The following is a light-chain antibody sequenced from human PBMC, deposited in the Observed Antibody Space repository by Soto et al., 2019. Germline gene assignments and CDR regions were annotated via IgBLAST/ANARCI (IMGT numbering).Light chain of an antibody. V-gene: IGKV1-5*01. Sequence: DIQMTQSPSTLSASVGDRVTITCRASQSINRWLVWYQQKPGRAPKLLIYDASDLQSGVPSRFSGSGYGTEFTLTISSLQPDDFATYYCQQFNTYPTWTFGPGTKVEV. CDR3: QQFNTYPTWT. J-gene: IGKJ1*01. CDR2: DAS. CDR1: QSINRW.